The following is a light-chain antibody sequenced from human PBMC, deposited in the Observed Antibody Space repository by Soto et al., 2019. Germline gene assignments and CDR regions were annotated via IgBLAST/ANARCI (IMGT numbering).Light chain of an antibody. CDR1: SSDVGGYTY. CDR2: ELN. J-gene: IGLJ3*02. Sequence: QSVLTQPASVSGSPGQSITISCTGTSSDVGGYTYISWYQHHPGKAPKLLIFELNNRPSGVSDRFSGSKSGNTASLAISGLQSEDDADYYCATWDDSLNGWVFGGGTKLTVL. V-gene: IGLV2-14*01. CDR3: ATWDDSLNGWV.